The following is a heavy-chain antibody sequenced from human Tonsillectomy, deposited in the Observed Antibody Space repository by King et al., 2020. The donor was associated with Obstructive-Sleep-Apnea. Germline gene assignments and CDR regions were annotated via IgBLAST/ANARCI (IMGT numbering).Heavy chain of an antibody. Sequence: VQLVKSGGGLVQPGRSLRLSCAASGFTFDDYAMHWVRQAPGKGLEWVSYIIWNSGSIGYADSVKGRFTISRDNAKNSLYLQMNSLRAEDTALYYCAKDLIAGRYCSSTTCDDAFDIWGQGTMVTVSS. CDR3: AKDLIAGRYCSSTTCDDAFDI. CDR2: IIWNSGSI. J-gene: IGHJ3*02. D-gene: IGHD2-2*01. CDR1: GFTFDDYA. V-gene: IGHV3-9*01.